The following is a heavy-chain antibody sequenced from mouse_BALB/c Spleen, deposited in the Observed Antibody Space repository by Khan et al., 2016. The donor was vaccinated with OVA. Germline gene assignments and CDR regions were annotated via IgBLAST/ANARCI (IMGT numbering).Heavy chain of an antibody. Sequence: VQLQESGPGLVQPSQSLSITCTVTDFSLSTYGIHWVRQSPGKGLEWLGVLWSGGSTDYNAAFISRLSISKDNSKSQVFFKMNSLQTDDTAIYXCTRVYQRYDRFFEFWGAGTTVTVAS. D-gene: IGHD2-14*01. CDR3: TRVYQRYDRFFEF. V-gene: IGHV2-4-1*01. J-gene: IGHJ1*01. CDR1: DFSLSTYG. CDR2: LWSGGST.